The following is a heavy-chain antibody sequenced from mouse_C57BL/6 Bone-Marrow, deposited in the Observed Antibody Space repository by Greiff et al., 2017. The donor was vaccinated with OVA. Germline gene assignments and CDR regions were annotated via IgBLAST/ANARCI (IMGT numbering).Heavy chain of an antibody. CDR3: AGGALTGTWGNFDY. V-gene: IGHV1-81*01. J-gene: IGHJ2*01. D-gene: IGHD4-1*01. CDR2: IYPSSGNT. CDR1: GYTFTSYG. Sequence: QVQLQQSGAELARPGASVKLSCKASGYTFTSYGISWVKQRTGQGLELIGEIYPSSGNTYYNEKFKGKATLTADKSSSTAYMELRSLTSEDSAVYFCAGGALTGTWGNFDYWGQGTTLTVSS.